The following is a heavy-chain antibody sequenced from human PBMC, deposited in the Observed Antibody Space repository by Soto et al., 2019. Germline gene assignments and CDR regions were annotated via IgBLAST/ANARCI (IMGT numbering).Heavy chain of an antibody. Sequence: GGSLRLSCAASAISFNTYGVTWVRQSPGKGLEWVSTVTVTGGSTYYADSVKGRFTISRDRSNYTVSLLLNSLRVEDTAIYYCARQKSPEGWFDPWGQGTLVTVSS. V-gene: IGHV3-23*01. J-gene: IGHJ5*02. CDR3: ARQKSPEGWFDP. CDR1: AISFNTYG. CDR2: VTVTGGST.